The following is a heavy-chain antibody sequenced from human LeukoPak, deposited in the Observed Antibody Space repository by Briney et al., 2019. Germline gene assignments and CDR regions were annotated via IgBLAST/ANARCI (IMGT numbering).Heavy chain of an antibody. V-gene: IGHV3-33*01. CDR1: GFTFSSYG. J-gene: IGHJ4*02. CDR2: IWYDGSNK. Sequence: GRSLRLSCAASGFTFSSYGMHWVRQAPGKGLEWVAVIWYDGSNKYYADSVKGRFTISRDNSKNTLYLQMNGLRAEDTAVYYCARGVSGSYSVGYWGQGTLVTVSS. D-gene: IGHD1-26*01. CDR3: ARGVSGSYSVGY.